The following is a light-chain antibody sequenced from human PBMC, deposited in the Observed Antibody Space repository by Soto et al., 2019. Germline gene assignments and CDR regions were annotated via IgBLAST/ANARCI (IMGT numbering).Light chain of an antibody. CDR2: AVS. J-gene: IGLJ1*01. Sequence: QSVLSPTPSASGSPGQSFTISCTGTSSDVGGYKYVSWYQQYPGKAPKLMIYAVSERPSGVPDRFSGSKSGNTASLTVSGLQAEDEADYYCSSYAGSNNYVFGTGTKVTVL. V-gene: IGLV2-8*01. CDR3: SSYAGSNNYV. CDR1: SSDVGGYKY.